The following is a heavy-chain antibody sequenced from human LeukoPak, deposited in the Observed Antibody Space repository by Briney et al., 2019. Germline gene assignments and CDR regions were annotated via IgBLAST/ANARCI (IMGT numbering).Heavy chain of an antibody. J-gene: IGHJ4*02. Sequence: SETLSLTCAVYGGSFSSYYWSWIRQPAGKGLEWIGRIYTSGSTNYNPSLKSRVTMSVDTSKNQFSLKLSSVTAADTAVYYCARARWYPGHFDYWGQGTLVTVSS. CDR3: ARARWYPGHFDY. D-gene: IGHD2-15*01. V-gene: IGHV4-59*10. CDR2: IYTSGST. CDR1: GGSFSSYY.